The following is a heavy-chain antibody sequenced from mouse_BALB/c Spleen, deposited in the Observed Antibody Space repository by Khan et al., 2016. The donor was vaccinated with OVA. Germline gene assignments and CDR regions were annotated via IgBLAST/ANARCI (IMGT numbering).Heavy chain of an antibody. D-gene: IGHD3-3*01. CDR1: GFSLRTSGMG. V-gene: IGHV8-12*01. CDR2: ISWDDEK. Sequence: QVTLKESGPGILQPSQTLSLTCSFSGFSLRTSGMGVSWIRQPSGKGLQWLAHISWDDEKRYNPSLKSRLTISKDTSRNQVFIKITSVDTADTATYYCSRRRDWYFDFGGQGTTLTVSS. J-gene: IGHJ2*01. CDR3: SRRRDWYFDF.